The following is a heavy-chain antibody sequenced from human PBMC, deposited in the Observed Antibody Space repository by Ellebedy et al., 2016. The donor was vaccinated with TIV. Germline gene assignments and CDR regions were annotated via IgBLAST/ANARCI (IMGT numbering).Heavy chain of an antibody. CDR2: IKQDGSDK. CDR1: GFTFSTYW. CDR3: ATDQAGGSGIDY. D-gene: IGHD3-10*01. V-gene: IGHV3-7*01. Sequence: GESLKISCAASGFTFSTYWMTWVRQAPGKGLEWVANIKQDGSDKYYVDSVKGRFSISRDNAKSTLYLQMNTLRAEDTAVYYCATDQAGGSGIDYWGQGTLVTVSS. J-gene: IGHJ4*02.